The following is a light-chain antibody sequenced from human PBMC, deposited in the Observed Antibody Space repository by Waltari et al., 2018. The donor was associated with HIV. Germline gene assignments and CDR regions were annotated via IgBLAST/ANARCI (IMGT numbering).Light chain of an antibody. J-gene: IGLJ1*01. V-gene: IGLV2-18*02. CDR3: SSYTSSSTYV. CDR1: SSDVGRHNR. Sequence: QSALTQPPSVSGSPGQSVTISCTGSSSDVGRHNRVSWYQQPPGTAPKLLIYEVTYRPSGVPDRFSGSKSSNTASLTISGLQAEDEADYYCSSYTSSSTYVFGTGTRVTVL. CDR2: EVT.